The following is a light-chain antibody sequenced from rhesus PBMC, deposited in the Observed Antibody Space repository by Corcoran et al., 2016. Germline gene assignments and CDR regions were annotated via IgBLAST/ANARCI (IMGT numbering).Light chain of an antibody. Sequence: QAVVTQDPSLSVSPGGTVTLTYASSTGAVTSGNYPHWFQQQPGQAPRGLIYNTNNKHSWTPARFSGSLAGGKAALTLSGAQPEDEAEYDCLLDYRATHVFGSGTKLTVL. CDR1: TGAVTSGNY. J-gene: IGLJ6*01. CDR3: LLDYRATHV. V-gene: IGLV7-76*01. CDR2: NTN.